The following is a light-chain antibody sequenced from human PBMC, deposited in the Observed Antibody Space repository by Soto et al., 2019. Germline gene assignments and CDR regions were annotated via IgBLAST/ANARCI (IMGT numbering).Light chain of an antibody. CDR3: CSYAGSNTEV. CDR2: EVT. CDR1: SSDVGSYKL. Sequence: QSVLTQPASVSGSPGQSITISCTGTSSDVGSYKLVSWYQQHPGKAPKLMISEVTKRPSGVSTRFSGSKSGNTASLTISGLQPEDESDYCCCSYAGSNTEVFGGGTKLTVL. V-gene: IGLV2-23*02. J-gene: IGLJ2*01.